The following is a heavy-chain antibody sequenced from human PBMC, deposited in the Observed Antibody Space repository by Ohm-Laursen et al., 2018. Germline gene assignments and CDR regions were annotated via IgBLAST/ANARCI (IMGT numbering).Heavy chain of an antibody. J-gene: IGHJ6*02. CDR2: LSGSSSYI. CDR3: ARGYCGSTSCSLYYSYGMDV. CDR1: GFTFSSYN. Sequence: SLRLSCAAFGFTFSSYNMNWVRQAPGKGPEWVSSLSGSSSYIYYADSVKGRFTISRDNAKNSLYLQMNSLRAEDTAVYYCARGYCGSTSCSLYYSYGMDVWGQGTTVTVSS. D-gene: IGHD2-2*01. V-gene: IGHV3-21*01.